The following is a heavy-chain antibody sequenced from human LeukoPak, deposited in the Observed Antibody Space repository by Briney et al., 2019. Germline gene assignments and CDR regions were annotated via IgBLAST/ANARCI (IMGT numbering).Heavy chain of an antibody. CDR1: GGTFSSYA. V-gene: IGHV1-69*13. J-gene: IGHJ3*02. CDR2: IIPIFGTA. D-gene: IGHD6-13*01. Sequence: ASVKVSCKASGGTFSSYAISWVRQAPGQGLEWIGGIIPIFGTANYAQKFQGRVTIIADESTSTGYMEVSSLRSEDTAVYYCARTRSKQQLDDAFDIWGQGTMVTVSS. CDR3: ARTRSKQQLDDAFDI.